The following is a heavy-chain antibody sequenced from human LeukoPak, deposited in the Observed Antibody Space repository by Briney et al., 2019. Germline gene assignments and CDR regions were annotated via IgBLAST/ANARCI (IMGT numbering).Heavy chain of an antibody. D-gene: IGHD7-27*01. CDR2: IYYSGST. Sequence: PSETLSLTCTVSGGSISSYYWSWIRQPPGKGPEWIGYIYYSGSTNYNPSLKSRVTISVDTSKNQFSLKLSSVTAADTAVYYCARLANWGTRHDAFDIWGQGTMVTVSS. J-gene: IGHJ3*02. CDR1: GGSISSYY. CDR3: ARLANWGTRHDAFDI. V-gene: IGHV4-59*08.